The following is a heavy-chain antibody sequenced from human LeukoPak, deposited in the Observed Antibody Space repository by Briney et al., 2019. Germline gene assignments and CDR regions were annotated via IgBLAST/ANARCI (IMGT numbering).Heavy chain of an antibody. CDR1: GGSFSGYY. CDR3: ARGGAARLHFQN. Sequence: SETLSLTCAVYGGSFSGYYWSWIRQPPGKGLEWIGYIYHSGSTNYNPSLQSRVTISVDTSKNQFSLNLNSVTAADTAVYYCARGGAARLHFQNWGQGTLVTVSS. J-gene: IGHJ1*01. V-gene: IGHV4-34*01. CDR2: IYHSGST. D-gene: IGHD6-6*01.